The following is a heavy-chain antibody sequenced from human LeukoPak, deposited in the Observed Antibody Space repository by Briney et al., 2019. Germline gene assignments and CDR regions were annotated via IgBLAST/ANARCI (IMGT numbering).Heavy chain of an antibody. CDR2: IYSDFRT. Sequence: GSLRLSCAASGFHVITYYMNWFRQAPGKGLEWASVIYSDFRTHYADSVKGRFIISKDTSKNTLYLQMNNLRAEDTAVYYCARESGYAVGDFGGQGTLVTVSS. CDR1: GFHVITYY. D-gene: IGHD5-12*01. V-gene: IGHV3-53*01. J-gene: IGHJ4*02. CDR3: ARESGYAVGDF.